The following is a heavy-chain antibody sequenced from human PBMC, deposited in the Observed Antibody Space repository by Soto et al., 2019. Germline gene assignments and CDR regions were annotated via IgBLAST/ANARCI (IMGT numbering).Heavy chain of an antibody. D-gene: IGHD5-12*01. Sequence: PSETLSLTCSVSGDSVSSDRYFWTWIRQPPGKGLEWIAYISYTGDTNYNPSLKSRVTISVDTSRNQFSLTLTSVTAADTAVYYCARGSRDGYRIYGMDVWGRG. V-gene: IGHV4-61*01. J-gene: IGHJ6*02. CDR3: ARGSRDGYRIYGMDV. CDR2: ISYTGDT. CDR1: GDSVSSDRYF.